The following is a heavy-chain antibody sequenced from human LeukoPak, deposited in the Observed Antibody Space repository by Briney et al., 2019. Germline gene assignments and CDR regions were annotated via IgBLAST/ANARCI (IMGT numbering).Heavy chain of an antibody. CDR2: ITSSSSYI. Sequence: GGSLRLSCAASGFTFSSYSMNWVRQAPGKGLEWVSSITSSSSYIYYADSVKGRFTISRDNAKNSLYLQMNSLRAEDTAVYYCASSPPYEYYFDYWGQGTLVTVSS. D-gene: IGHD5-12*01. CDR3: ASSPPYEYYFDY. CDR1: GFTFSSYS. V-gene: IGHV3-21*01. J-gene: IGHJ4*02.